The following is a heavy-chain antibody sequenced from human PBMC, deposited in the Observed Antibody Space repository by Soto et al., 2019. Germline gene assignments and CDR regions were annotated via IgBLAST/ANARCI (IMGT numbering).Heavy chain of an antibody. CDR3: ARAPQFYDFWSGYYRSGDLKLYFDS. CDR2: ISSDSTYT. CDR1: GFTFPGSS. V-gene: IGHV3-21*02. J-gene: IGHJ4*02. D-gene: IGHD3-3*01. Sequence: ELQLVESGGGLVKPGGSLRLSCAASGFTFPGSSMNWVRQAPGKGLEWVASISSDSTYTHYADSVKGRFTISRDNAKNSLYLQMSSLRVEDTAVYYCARAPQFYDFWSGYYRSGDLKLYFDSWGQGTLVTVSS.